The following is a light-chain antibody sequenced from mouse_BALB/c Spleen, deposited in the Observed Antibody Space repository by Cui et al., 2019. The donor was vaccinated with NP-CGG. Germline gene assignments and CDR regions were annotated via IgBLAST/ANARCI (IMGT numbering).Light chain of an antibody. J-gene: IGLJ1*01. Sequence: QAVVTQESAITTSPGATVTLTCRSSTGAVTTSNYANCVQEKPDHLFTGLICVTNNRAPGVPARFSGSLIVDKAALTITGAQTEDEAIYFCALWYSNHWVFGGGTKLTVL. CDR1: TGAVTTSNY. CDR2: VTN. V-gene: IGLV1*01. CDR3: ALWYSNHWV.